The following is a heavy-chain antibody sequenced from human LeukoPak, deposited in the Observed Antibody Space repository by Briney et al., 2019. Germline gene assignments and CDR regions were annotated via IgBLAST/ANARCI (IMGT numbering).Heavy chain of an antibody. V-gene: IGHV4-30-4*01. Sequence: SETLSLTCTVSGASISRGDYYWSWIRQPPGKGLEWIGYIYYGGSTYYNPSRKSRVTISLDRSKNHFSLKLNSVTAADTTVYYGARAYYYGSGSARAFDLWGRGTRVTVSA. CDR1: GASISRGDYY. CDR2: IYYGGST. CDR3: ARAYYYGSGSARAFDL. D-gene: IGHD3-10*01. J-gene: IGHJ4*02.